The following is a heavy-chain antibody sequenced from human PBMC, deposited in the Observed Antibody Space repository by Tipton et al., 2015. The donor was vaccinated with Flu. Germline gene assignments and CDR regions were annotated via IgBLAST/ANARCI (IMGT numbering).Heavy chain of an antibody. J-gene: IGHJ6*02. CDR3: ARDQGFGGGLAYDYYALDV. CDR1: GGSISGYY. D-gene: IGHD3-10*01. CDR2: IYYSGST. V-gene: IGHV4-59*12. Sequence: TLSLTCTVSGGSISGYYWSWIRQPPGKGLEWIGSIYYSGSTYYQPSLQSRVTLSADTSKNQFYLKLTSVTAADTAVYYCARDQGFGGGLAYDYYALDVWGQGTTVTVSS.